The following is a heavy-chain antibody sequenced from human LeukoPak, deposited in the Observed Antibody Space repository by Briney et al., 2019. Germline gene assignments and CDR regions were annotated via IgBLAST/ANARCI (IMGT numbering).Heavy chain of an antibody. V-gene: IGHV3-23*01. CDR3: ARAGGYSSSWALPYFDY. Sequence: GGSLRLSCAASGFTFSSYAMSWVRQAPGKGLEWVSAISGSGGSTYYADSVKGRFTSSRDNSKNTLYLQMNSLRAEDTAVYYCARAGGYSSSWALPYFDYWGQGTLVTVSS. J-gene: IGHJ4*02. CDR2: ISGSGGST. CDR1: GFTFSSYA. D-gene: IGHD6-13*01.